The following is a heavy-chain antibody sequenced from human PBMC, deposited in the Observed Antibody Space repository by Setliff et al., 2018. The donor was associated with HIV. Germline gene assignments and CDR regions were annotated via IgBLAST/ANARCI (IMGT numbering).Heavy chain of an antibody. CDR1: GGSFSGYY. V-gene: IGHV4-34*01. CDR2: INHSGST. J-gene: IGHJ1*01. Sequence: PSETLSLTCAVYGGSFSGYYWSWIRQPPGKGLEWIGEINHSGSTNYNPSLKSRVTISVDTSKNQFSLKLSSVTAADTAVYYCARIDSSGYLQHWGQGTLVTVSS. CDR3: ARIDSSGYLQH. D-gene: IGHD3-22*01.